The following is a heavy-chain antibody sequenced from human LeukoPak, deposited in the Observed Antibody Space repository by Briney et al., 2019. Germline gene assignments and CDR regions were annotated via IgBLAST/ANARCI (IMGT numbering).Heavy chain of an antibody. Sequence: PSETLSLTCTVSGGSISSYYWSWIRQPAEKGLEWIGRIYTSGSTNYNPSLKSRVTMSVDTSKNQFSLKLSSVTAADTAVYYCARDCTIAAAGICYYYYYGMDVWGQGTAVTVSS. CDR1: GGSISSYY. D-gene: IGHD6-13*01. V-gene: IGHV4-4*07. CDR2: IYTSGST. J-gene: IGHJ6*02. CDR3: ARDCTIAAAGICYYYYYGMDV.